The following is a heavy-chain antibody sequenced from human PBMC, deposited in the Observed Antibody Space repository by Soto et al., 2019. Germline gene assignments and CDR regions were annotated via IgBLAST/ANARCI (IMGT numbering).Heavy chain of an antibody. CDR3: ARVACSSTRCTQGIDP. CDR1: GFTFSSYW. J-gene: IGHJ5*02. Sequence: GGSLRLSCAASGFTFSSYWMHWVRQAPGKGLVWVSRIGTDGSSTTYADSAKGRFTISRDNAKNTLYLQMNSLRAEDTAVYYCARVACSSTRCTQGIDPWGQGTLVTVSS. D-gene: IGHD2-2*01. V-gene: IGHV3-74*01. CDR2: IGTDGSST.